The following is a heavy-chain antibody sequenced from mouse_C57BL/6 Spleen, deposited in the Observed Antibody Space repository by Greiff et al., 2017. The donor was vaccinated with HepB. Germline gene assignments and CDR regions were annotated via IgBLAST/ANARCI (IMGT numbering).Heavy chain of an antibody. CDR2: IYPGDGDT. V-gene: IGHV1-80*01. CDR3: ARRIYYDYGGGFAY. CDR1: GYAFSSYW. Sequence: QVHVKQSGAELVKPGASVKISCKASGYAFSSYWMNWVKQRPGKGLEWIGQIYPGDGDTNYNGKFKGKATLTADKSSSTAYMQLSSLTSEDSAVYFCARRIYYDYGGGFAYWGQGTLVTVSA. D-gene: IGHD2-4*01. J-gene: IGHJ3*01.